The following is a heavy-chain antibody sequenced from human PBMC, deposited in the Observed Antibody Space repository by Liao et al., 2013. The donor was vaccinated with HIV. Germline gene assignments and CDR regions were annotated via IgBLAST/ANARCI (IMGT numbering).Heavy chain of an antibody. CDR1: GGSISSGSYY. D-gene: IGHD3-10*01. Sequence: QVQLQQWGAGLLKPSQTLSLTCTVSGGSISSGSYYWSWIRQPAGKGLEWIGRIYTSGSTNYNPSLKSRVTMSVDTSKNQFSLKLSSVTAADTAVYYCARDRGIGGFTPWGQGTLVTVSS. CDR3: ARDRGIGGFTP. V-gene: IGHV4-61*02. J-gene: IGHJ5*02. CDR2: IYTSGST.